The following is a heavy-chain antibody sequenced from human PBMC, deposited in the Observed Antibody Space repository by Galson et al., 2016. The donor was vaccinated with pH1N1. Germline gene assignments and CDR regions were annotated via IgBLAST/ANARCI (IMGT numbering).Heavy chain of an antibody. D-gene: IGHD6-19*01. CDR2: IKQDGSEK. J-gene: IGHJ4*02. CDR1: GFTFSSYW. V-gene: IGHV3-7*01. CDR3: ARGKGSGWKYYFDY. Sequence: SLRLSCAASGFTFSSYWMSWVRQAPGKGLEWVANIKQDGSEKYYVDSAKGRFTISRDNAKNSLYLQMNSLIAEDTAVYYCARGKGSGWKYYFDYWGQGTLVTVSS.